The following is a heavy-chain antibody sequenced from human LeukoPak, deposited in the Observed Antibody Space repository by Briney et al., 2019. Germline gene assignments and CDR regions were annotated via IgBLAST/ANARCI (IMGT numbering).Heavy chain of an antibody. V-gene: IGHV1-8*01. J-gene: IGHJ3*02. Sequence: ASVKVSCKASGYTFTSYDINWVRQATGQGLEWMGWMNPNSGNTGYAQKFQGRVTMTRNTSISTAYMELSSLRSEDTAVYYCARTDNPAPPGAFDIWGQGTMVTVSS. CDR3: ARTDNPAPPGAFDI. D-gene: IGHD5-24*01. CDR2: MNPNSGNT. CDR1: GYTFTSYD.